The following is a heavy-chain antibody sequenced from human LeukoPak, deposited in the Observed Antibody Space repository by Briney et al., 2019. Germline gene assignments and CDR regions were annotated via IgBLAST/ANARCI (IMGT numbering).Heavy chain of an antibody. D-gene: IGHD6-13*01. CDR2: INPSGGST. J-gene: IGHJ5*02. CDR3: ARGIAAAGTVNWFDP. V-gene: IGHV1-46*01. CDR1: GYTFTSYY. Sequence: ASVKVSCKASGYTFTSYYMHWVRQAPGQGLEWMGIINPSGGSTSYAQKFQGRVTMTRDMSTSTVYMELSSLRSEDTAVYYCARGIAAAGTVNWFDPWGQGTLVTVSS.